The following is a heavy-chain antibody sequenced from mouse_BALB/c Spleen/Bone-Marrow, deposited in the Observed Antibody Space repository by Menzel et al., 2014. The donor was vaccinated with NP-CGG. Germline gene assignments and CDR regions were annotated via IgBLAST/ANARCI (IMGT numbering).Heavy chain of an antibody. CDR1: GYSFTGYY. J-gene: IGHJ1*01. CDR3: GSRGEYFDV. CDR2: IYPYNGVS. V-gene: IGHV1-31*01. Sequence: VQLQQSGPELVKPGASVKISCKASGYSFTGYYMRWVKQSHGNSLDWIGYIYPYNGVSSYNQKFKGKATLTVDKSSSTAYMELRSLTSDDSAVYYCGSRGEYFDVWGAGTTVTVSS.